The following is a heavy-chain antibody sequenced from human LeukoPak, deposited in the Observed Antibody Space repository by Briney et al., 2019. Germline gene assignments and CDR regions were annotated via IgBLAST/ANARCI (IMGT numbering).Heavy chain of an antibody. CDR3: DGARFGVVTSDY. Sequence: SETLSLTCTVSGGSISSSSYYWGWIRQPPGKGLEWIGSIYYSGSTYYNPSLKSRVTISVDTSKNQFSLKLSSVTAADTAVYYCDGARFGVVTSDYWGQGTLVTVSS. CDR2: IYYSGST. V-gene: IGHV4-39*01. D-gene: IGHD3-3*01. CDR1: GGSISSSSYY. J-gene: IGHJ4*02.